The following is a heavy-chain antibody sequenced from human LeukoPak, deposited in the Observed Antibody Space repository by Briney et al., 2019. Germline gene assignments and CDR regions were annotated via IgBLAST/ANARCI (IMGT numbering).Heavy chain of an antibody. D-gene: IGHD5-18*01. Sequence: PSEALSLTCAVYGGSFSGYYRSWIRQPPGKGLEWIGEINHSGSTNYNPSLKSRVTISVDTSKNQFSLKLSSVTAADTAVYYCARGPPGVGYSYGYWFDPWGQGTLVTVSS. CDR1: GGSFSGYY. V-gene: IGHV4-34*01. CDR2: INHSGST. J-gene: IGHJ5*02. CDR3: ARGPPGVGYSYGYWFDP.